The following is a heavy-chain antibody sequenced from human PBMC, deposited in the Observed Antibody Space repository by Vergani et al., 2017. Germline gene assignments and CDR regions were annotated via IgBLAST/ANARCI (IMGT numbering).Heavy chain of an antibody. CDR2: IYTSGST. D-gene: IGHD2-15*01. CDR1: GGSISSGSYY. Sequence: QVQLQESGPGLVKPSQTLSLTCTVSGGSISSGSYYWSWIRQPAGKGLEWIGRIYTSGSTYYNPSLKSRVTISVDTSKNQFSLKLSSVTAADTAVYYCARQGYCSGGSCYLDFDYWGQGTLVTVSS. J-gene: IGHJ4*02. CDR3: ARQGYCSGGSCYLDFDY. V-gene: IGHV4-61*02.